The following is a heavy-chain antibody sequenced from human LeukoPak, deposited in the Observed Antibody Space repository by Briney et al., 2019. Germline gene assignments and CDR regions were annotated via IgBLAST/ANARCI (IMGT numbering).Heavy chain of an antibody. CDR1: GGSFSGYY. CDR2: INHSGST. V-gene: IGHV4-34*01. Sequence: PSETLSLTCAVYGGSFSGYYWSWIRQPPGKGLEWIGEINHSGSTNYNTSLKSRVTISVDTSKNQFSLKLSSVTAADTAVYYCARLGTGSWCDYWGQGTLVTVSS. D-gene: IGHD6-13*01. J-gene: IGHJ4*02. CDR3: ARLGTGSWCDY.